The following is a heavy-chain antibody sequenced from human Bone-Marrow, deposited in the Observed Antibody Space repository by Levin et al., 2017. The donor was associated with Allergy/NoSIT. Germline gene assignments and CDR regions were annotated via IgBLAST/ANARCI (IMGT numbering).Heavy chain of an antibody. Sequence: ASVKVSCKASGYSFASYTIAWVRQAPGQGLEWMGRIIPFSDITNYAQKFQDRVTITADRSTSTAYMEVTRVTSEDTAVYYCARVFAGKMDYWGQGTLAVVSS. CDR2: IIPFSDIT. V-gene: IGHV1-69*02. CDR3: ARVFAGKMDY. J-gene: IGHJ4*02. D-gene: IGHD3-10*01. CDR1: GYSFASYT.